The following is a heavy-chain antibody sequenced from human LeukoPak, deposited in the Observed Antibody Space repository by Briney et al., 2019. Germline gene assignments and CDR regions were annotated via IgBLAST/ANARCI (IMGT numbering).Heavy chain of an antibody. J-gene: IGHJ4*02. D-gene: IGHD2-21*01. CDR1: GGSISSSSYY. V-gene: IGHV4-39*01. Sequence: PSETLSLTCTVSGGSISSSSYYWGWIRQPPGKGLEWIGSTYYSGSTYYNPSLKSRVTISVDTSKNQFSLKLSSVTAADTAVYYCARHALGDYVNYWGQGTLVTVSS. CDR2: TYYSGST. CDR3: ARHALGDYVNY.